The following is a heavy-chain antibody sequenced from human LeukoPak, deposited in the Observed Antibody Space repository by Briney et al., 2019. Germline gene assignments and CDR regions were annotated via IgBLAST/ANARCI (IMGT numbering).Heavy chain of an antibody. V-gene: IGHV3-30-3*01. D-gene: IGHD4-23*01. CDR3: ARGQLIASVVTNDY. CDR2: ISYDGSNK. J-gene: IGHJ4*02. Sequence: PGRSLRLSCAASGFTFSSYAMHWVRQAPGKGLEWVAVISYDGSNKYYADSVKGRFTISRDNSEDTLYLQMNSLRSEDTAVYYCARGQLIASVVTNDYWGQGTLVTVSS. CDR1: GFTFSSYA.